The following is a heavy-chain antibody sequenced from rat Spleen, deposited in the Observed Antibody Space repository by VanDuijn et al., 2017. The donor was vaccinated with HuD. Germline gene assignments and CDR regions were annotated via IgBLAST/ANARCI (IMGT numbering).Heavy chain of an antibody. CDR2: INSEGTT. J-gene: IGHJ2*01. D-gene: IGHD1-10*01. CDR3: ARDNNYKAY. CDR1: DYSITSSYR. Sequence: EVQLQESGPGLVKPSQSLSLTCSVTDYSITSSYRWNWIRKFPGNKLEWMGYINSEGTTNYNPSLKSRISITRDTSKNQFFLQVNSVTTEDTATYYCARDNNYKAYWGQGVMVTVSS. V-gene: IGHV3-3*01.